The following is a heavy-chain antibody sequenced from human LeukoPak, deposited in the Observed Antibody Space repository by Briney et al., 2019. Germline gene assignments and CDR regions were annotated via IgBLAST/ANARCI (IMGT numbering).Heavy chain of an antibody. V-gene: IGHV4-34*01. CDR3: ARRLTYTGSWFFQH. J-gene: IGHJ1*01. Sequence: SETLSLTCAVYGGSFSGYYWSWIRQPPGKGLEWIGEINHSGSTNYNPSLKSRVTISVDTSKNQFSLKLSSVTAADTAVYYCARRLTYTGSWFFQHWGQGTLVTVSS. CDR1: GGSFSGYY. D-gene: IGHD6-13*01. CDR2: INHSGST.